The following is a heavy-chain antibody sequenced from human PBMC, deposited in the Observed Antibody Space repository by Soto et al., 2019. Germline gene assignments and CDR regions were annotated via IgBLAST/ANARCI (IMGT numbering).Heavy chain of an antibody. J-gene: IGHJ3*02. CDR2: ISSSSSTI. D-gene: IGHD3-9*01. CDR3: ARDRSGDVLTGRGNDAFNI. CDR1: GFTFSSYN. V-gene: IGHV3-48*01. Sequence: GGSLRLSCAASGFTFSSYNMNWVRQAPGKGLEWVSYISSSSSTIYYADSVKGRFTISRDNAKNSLYLQMNSLRAEDMAVYYCARDRSGDVLTGRGNDAFNIWAQGTMVTVS.